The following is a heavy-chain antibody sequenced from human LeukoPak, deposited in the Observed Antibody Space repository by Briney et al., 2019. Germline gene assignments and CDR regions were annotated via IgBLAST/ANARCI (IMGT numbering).Heavy chain of an antibody. J-gene: IGHJ6*04. Sequence: GGSLRLSCAASGFTFSSYGMSWVRQAPGKGLEWVSAISGSGGSTYYADSVKGRFTISRDNSKNPLYLQMNSLRAEDTAVYYCGKDLFYYGFGSYLSSPVDVWGKGTTVTISS. V-gene: IGHV3-23*01. CDR1: GFTFSSYG. D-gene: IGHD3-10*01. CDR2: ISGSGGST. CDR3: GKDLFYYGFGSYLSSPVDV.